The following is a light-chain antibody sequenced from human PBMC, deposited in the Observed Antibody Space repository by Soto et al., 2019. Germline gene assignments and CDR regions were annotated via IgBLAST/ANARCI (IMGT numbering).Light chain of an antibody. CDR2: KAS. CDR3: QQFNSFSWT. V-gene: IGKV1-5*03. J-gene: IGKJ1*01. CDR1: QSISSS. Sequence: DIQMTQSPSTLSASVGDRVTITCRASQSISSSLAWYQQKPGKAPTLLIYKASSLESGVPSRFSGSGSGTEFTLTISSLQPDDFAIYYCQQFNSFSWTFGQGTKVEIK.